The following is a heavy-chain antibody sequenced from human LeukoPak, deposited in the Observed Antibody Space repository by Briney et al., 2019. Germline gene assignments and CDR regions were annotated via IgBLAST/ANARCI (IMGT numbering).Heavy chain of an antibody. D-gene: IGHD3-3*01. CDR1: GGSFSDYY. Sequence: SETLSLTCAVYGGSFSDYYWSWIRQPPGKGLEWIGEINHSGSTNYNPSLKSRVTISGDTSKNQLSLKLRDVTAADTAVYYVARQRAFGSGYYFVVATHAFDIWGEGTMVTVSS. V-gene: IGHV4-34*01. J-gene: IGHJ3*02. CDR2: INHSGST. CDR3: ARQRAFGSGYYFVVATHAFDI.